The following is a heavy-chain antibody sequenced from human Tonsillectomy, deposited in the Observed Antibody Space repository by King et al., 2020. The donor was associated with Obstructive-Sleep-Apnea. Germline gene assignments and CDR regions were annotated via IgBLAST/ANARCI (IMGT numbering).Heavy chain of an antibody. J-gene: IGHJ3*02. CDR1: GFTFSSYW. D-gene: IGHD2-15*01. Sequence: VQLVESGGGLVQPGGSLRLSCAASGFTFSSYWMHWVRHAPGKGLVWVSRINSDGSSTSYADSVKGRFTISRDNAKNTLYLQMNSLRAEDTAVYYCARDGGRGSWNDVFDIWGKGKMVPVSS. CDR2: INSDGSST. V-gene: IGHV3-74*01. CDR3: ARDGGRGSWNDVFDI.